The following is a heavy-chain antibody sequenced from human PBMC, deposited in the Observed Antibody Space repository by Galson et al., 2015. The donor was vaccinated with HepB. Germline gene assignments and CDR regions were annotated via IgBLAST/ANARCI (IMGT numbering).Heavy chain of an antibody. CDR3: AREANYYDSSGYLYYFDY. J-gene: IGHJ4*02. Sequence: VKVSCKASGYAFTTYGISWVRQAPGQGLEWVRWISTYNGNTHSAQKVQGRVTMTTDTSTSTAYMELRSLRSDDTAVYYCAREANYYDSSGYLYYFDYWGQGTLVTVSS. CDR1: GYAFTTYG. V-gene: IGHV1-18*04. D-gene: IGHD3-22*01. CDR2: ISTYNGNT.